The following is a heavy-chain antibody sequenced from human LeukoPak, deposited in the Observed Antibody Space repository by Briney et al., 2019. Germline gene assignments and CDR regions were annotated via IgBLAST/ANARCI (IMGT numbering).Heavy chain of an antibody. V-gene: IGHV3-74*01. CDR2: INSDGSST. J-gene: IGHJ4*02. D-gene: IGHD2-2*02. Sequence: GGSLRLSCAASGFTFSSYWMHWVRQAPGKGLVWVSRINSDGSSTSYADSVKGRFTISRDNAKNTLYLQMNSLRAEDTAVYYCARGDIVVVPAAIVDYWGQGTLVTVSS. CDR3: ARGDIVVVPAAIVDY. CDR1: GFTFSSYW.